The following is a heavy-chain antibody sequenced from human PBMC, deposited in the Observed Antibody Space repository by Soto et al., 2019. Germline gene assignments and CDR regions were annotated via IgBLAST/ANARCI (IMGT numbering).Heavy chain of an antibody. CDR1: GYSFSTYW. CDR2: IYPNDSET. Sequence: RGESLKISCKGSGYSFSTYWIGWVRQMPGKGLEWMGIIYPNDSETRYSPSFEGQVIISADKSTSTAYLQWRSLKASDTAMYFCLRQGFQYWGQGTPVTVSS. V-gene: IGHV5-51*01. CDR3: LRQGFQY. J-gene: IGHJ1*01.